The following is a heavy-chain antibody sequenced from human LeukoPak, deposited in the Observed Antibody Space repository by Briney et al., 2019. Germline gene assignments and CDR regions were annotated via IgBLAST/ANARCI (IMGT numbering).Heavy chain of an antibody. CDR3: ARGGSRTYFDY. J-gene: IGHJ4*02. CDR2: INSDGSST. V-gene: IGHV3-74*01. CDR1: GFTFSSYW. Sequence: PGGSLRLYCAASGFTFSSYWMHWVRQAPGTGLVWVSRINSDGSSTTYADSVKGRFTISRDNAKNTLYLQMNSLRAEDTAVYYCARGGSRTYFDYWGQGTLVTVSS. D-gene: IGHD6-13*01.